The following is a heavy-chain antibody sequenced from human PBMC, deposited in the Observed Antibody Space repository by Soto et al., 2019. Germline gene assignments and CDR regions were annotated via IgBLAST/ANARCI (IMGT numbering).Heavy chain of an antibody. V-gene: IGHV3-30*03. CDR3: ASLSSGNYHGDYFAS. D-gene: IGHD1-26*01. CDR1: GFTFSSYA. CDR2: ISYDGTNK. J-gene: IGHJ4*02. Sequence: QVQLVESGGGVVQPGRSLRLSCAASGFTFSSYAMHWVRQAPGKGLEWVAIISYDGTNKYYADSVKGRFTISRDNSKNTLYLQMNSLRPEDTAMYYCASLSSGNYHGDYFASWGQGALVTVSS.